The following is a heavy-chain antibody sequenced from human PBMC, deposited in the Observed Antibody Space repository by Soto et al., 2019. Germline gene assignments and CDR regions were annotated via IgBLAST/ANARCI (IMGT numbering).Heavy chain of an antibody. Sequence: PGGSLRLSCAASGFTFSNYAMIWVRQAPAKGLEWVSSISGNDGSTYYADSVKGRFTISRDNSKNTLCLQMNSLRADDTAVYYCARRISSTGCFDDWGPGTLVTVSS. CDR2: ISGNDGST. J-gene: IGHJ4*02. D-gene: IGHD2-8*02. CDR1: GFTFSNYA. CDR3: ARRISSTGCFDD. V-gene: IGHV3-23*01.